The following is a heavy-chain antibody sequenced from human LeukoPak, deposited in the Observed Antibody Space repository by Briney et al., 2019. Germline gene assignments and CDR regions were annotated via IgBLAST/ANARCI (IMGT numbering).Heavy chain of an antibody. V-gene: IGHV4-39*01. D-gene: IGHD3-22*01. CDR2: IYYSGST. Sequence: PSETLSLTCTVSGGSISSSSYYWGWIRQPPGKGLEWIGSIYYSGSTYYNPSLKSRVTISVDTSKNQFSLKLSSVTAADTAVYYCARLVVTMIPRGGAFDIWGQGTMVTVSS. CDR1: GGSISSSSYY. CDR3: ARLVVTMIPRGGAFDI. J-gene: IGHJ3*02.